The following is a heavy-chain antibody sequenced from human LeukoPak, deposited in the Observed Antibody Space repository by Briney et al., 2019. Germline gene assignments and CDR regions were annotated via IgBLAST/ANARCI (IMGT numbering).Heavy chain of an antibody. CDR1: GFTVSSNY. CDR2: IYSGGST. J-gene: IGHJ3*02. V-gene: IGHV3-53*05. CDR3: ATRDYDFWSGRLRDLFYAFDI. Sequence: GGSLRLSCAASGFTVSSNYMSWVRQAPGKGLEWVSVIYSGGSTYYADSVKGRFTISRDNSKNTLYLQMNSLRAEDTAVYYCATRDYDFWSGRLRDLFYAFDIWGQGTMVTVSS. D-gene: IGHD3-3*01.